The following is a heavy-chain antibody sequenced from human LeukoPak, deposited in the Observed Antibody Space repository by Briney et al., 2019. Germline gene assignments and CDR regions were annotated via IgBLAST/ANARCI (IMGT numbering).Heavy chain of an antibody. CDR3: SKARGRGRTFDY. V-gene: IGHV3-23*01. J-gene: IGHJ4*02. CDR2: ISDSSNIN. Sequence: GGSLRLSCAASGFPFSSSFMPWVRQAPGKGLEWVSDISDSSNINYYPASVRGRFTISRDNSKDTVYLEMNIRGVEDTAVDYCSKARGRGRTFDYWGQGTLVTVSS. CDR1: GFPFSSSF. D-gene: IGHD1-1*01.